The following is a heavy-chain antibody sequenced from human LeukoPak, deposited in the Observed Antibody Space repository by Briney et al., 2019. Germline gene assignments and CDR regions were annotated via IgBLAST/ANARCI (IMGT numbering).Heavy chain of an antibody. CDR1: GYSFTSYW. J-gene: IGHJ4*02. CDR3: VRQGSVVVSAISY. Sequence: GESLKISCKGFGYSFTSYWIGWVRQMPGKGLEWMGIISPGDSDTRYSPSFQGQVTISADKSISTAYLQWSSLKASDTAVYYCVRQGSVVVSAISYWGQGTLVTVSS. V-gene: IGHV5-51*01. D-gene: IGHD2-21*02. CDR2: ISPGDSDT.